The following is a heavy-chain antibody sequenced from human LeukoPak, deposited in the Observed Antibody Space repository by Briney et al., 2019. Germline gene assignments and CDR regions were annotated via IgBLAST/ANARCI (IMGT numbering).Heavy chain of an antibody. CDR1: GGTFSSYA. J-gene: IGHJ3*02. CDR2: IIPIFGTA. Sequence: AASVKVSFKASGGTFSSYAISWVRPAPGQGLEWMGGIIPIFGTANYAQKFQGRVTITADKSTSTAYMELSSLRSEDTAVCYCASSIVVRDAFDIWGQGTMVTVSS. CDR3: ASSIVVRDAFDI. D-gene: IGHD3-22*01. V-gene: IGHV1-69*06.